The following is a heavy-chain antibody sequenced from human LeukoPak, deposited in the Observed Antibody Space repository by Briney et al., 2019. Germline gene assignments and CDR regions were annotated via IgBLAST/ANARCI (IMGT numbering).Heavy chain of an antibody. CDR1: GFTFSGYG. V-gene: IGHV3-33*06. Sequence: QPGRSLRLSCAASGFTFSGYGMHWVRQAPGKGLEWLALTWHDGSNANYADSVKGRFTISRDNSKNTLYLQMNSLRAEDTAVYYSANAPVTYYYDSSGPDYWGQGTLVTVFS. D-gene: IGHD3-22*01. J-gene: IGHJ4*02. CDR2: TWHDGSNA. CDR3: ANAPVTYYYDSSGPDY.